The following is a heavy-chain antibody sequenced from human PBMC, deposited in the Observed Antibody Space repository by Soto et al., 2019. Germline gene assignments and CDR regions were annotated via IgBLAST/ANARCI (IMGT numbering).Heavy chain of an antibody. V-gene: IGHV3-23*01. CDR3: AKDGILDYGDYPPRFVPTKNKLKPPHY. D-gene: IGHD4-17*01. Sequence: GGSLRLSCAASGFTFSSYAMSWVRQAPGKGLEWVSAISGSGGSTYYADSVKGRFTISRENSKNTLYLQMNSLRAEDTAVYYCAKDGILDYGDYPPRFVPTKNKLKPPHYWGQGTLVTVSS. J-gene: IGHJ4*02. CDR1: GFTFSSYA. CDR2: ISGSGGST.